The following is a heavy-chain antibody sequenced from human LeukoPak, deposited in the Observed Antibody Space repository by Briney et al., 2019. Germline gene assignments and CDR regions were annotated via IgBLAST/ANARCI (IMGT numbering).Heavy chain of an antibody. D-gene: IGHD4-17*01. V-gene: IGHV3-23*01. CDR1: GFTFSSYA. CDR3: AKTTRDFMTTVSNWFDP. CDR2: ISGSGGST. J-gene: IGHJ5*02. Sequence: GGSLRLSCAASGFTFSSYAMCWVRQAPGKGLEWVSTISGSGGSTYYADSVKGRFTISRDNSKNTVFLQLNSLRAEDTAIYYCAKTTRDFMTTVSNWFDPWGQGTLVTVSS.